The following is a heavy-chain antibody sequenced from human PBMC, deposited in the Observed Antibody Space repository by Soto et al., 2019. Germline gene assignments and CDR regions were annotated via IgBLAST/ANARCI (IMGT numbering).Heavy chain of an antibody. V-gene: IGHV4-31*03. CDR3: ARTSYSSSPFYYFMDV. D-gene: IGHD6-6*01. Sequence: PSETLSLTCSVSGGSLNSDGFYWSWIRQLPGKGLEWMGYIYYSGYTYYNPSLQSRITMSVAASKNQLTLRLRSVTAADTAVYYCARTSYSSSPFYYFMDVLGQGTTVTVSS. CDR1: GGSLNSDGFY. CDR2: IYYSGYT. J-gene: IGHJ6*02.